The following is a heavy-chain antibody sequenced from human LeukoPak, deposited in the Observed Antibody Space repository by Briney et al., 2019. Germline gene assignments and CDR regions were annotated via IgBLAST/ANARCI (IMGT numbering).Heavy chain of an antibody. CDR2: IYYSGST. CDR1: GGSISSGGYY. CDR3: ARLEYSSSPIYYYYYGMDV. V-gene: IGHV4-31*03. Sequence: PSETLSLTCTVSGGSISSGGYYWSWIRQHPGKGLEWIGYIYYSGSTYYNPSLKSRVTISVDTSKNQFSLKLSSVTAADTAVYYCARLEYSSSPIYYYYYGMDVGGQGTTVTVSS. D-gene: IGHD6-13*01. J-gene: IGHJ6*02.